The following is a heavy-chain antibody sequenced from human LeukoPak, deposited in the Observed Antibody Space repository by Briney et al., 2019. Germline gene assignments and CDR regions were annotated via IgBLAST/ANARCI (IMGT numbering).Heavy chain of an antibody. D-gene: IGHD1-26*01. Sequence: HPGGSLRLSCAASGFTFSSYAMSWVRQAPGKGLEWVSAISGSGGSTYYADSVKGGVTISREIAKNTLYLQMKSLRAEDTAVYYCAKGRYSGSHYNWFDPWGQGTLVTVSS. J-gene: IGHJ5*02. CDR1: GFTFSSYA. CDR2: ISGSGGST. V-gene: IGHV3-23*01. CDR3: AKGRYSGSHYNWFDP.